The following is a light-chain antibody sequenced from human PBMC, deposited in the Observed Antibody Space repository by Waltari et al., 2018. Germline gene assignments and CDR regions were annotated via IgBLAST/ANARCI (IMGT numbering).Light chain of an antibody. CDR2: GAS. V-gene: IGKV3-15*01. CDR1: QSISSN. Sequence: EIVMTQSPATLSVSPGERATLSCRASQSISSNLAWYQQKPGQAPRLLFYGASIRATGIADRFIGSGSGTEFTLTINSMQSEDFAVYYCQQYNNWPLLFGQGSKVEIK. CDR3: QQYNNWPLL. J-gene: IGKJ1*01.